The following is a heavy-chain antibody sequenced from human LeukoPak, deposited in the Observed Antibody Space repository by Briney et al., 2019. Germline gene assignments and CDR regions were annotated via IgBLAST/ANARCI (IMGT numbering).Heavy chain of an antibody. J-gene: IGHJ4*02. CDR1: GFSFSSHW. Sequence: AGGSLRLSCAASGFSFSSHWMCWVRQAPGKGLEWVAHIKQDGSEKYYVDSVKGRFTISRDNAKNSLYLQMNSLRAEDTAVYYCVKVAWTVAGPYWGQGTLVTVSS. V-gene: IGHV3-7*05. CDR3: VKVAWTVAGPY. CDR2: IKQDGSEK. D-gene: IGHD6-19*01.